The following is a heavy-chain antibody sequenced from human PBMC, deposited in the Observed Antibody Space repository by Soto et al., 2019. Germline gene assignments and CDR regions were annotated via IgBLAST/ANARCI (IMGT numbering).Heavy chain of an antibody. CDR3: ARDPNTGTYHFNY. V-gene: IGHV3-21*01. CDR1: GFTFSSYT. CDR2: ITSSSSAI. J-gene: IGHJ4*02. D-gene: IGHD1-1*01. Sequence: EVQLLESGGGLVKPGGSLRLSCAASGFTFSSYTMNWVSQAPGKGLEWVSSITSSSSAIYDADSVRGRFTISRDNAKNSLYLQMNSLRAEDAAVYYCARDPNTGTYHFNYWGQGTLVTVSS.